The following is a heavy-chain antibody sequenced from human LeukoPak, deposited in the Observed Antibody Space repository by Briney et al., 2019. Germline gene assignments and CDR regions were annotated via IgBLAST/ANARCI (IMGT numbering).Heavy chain of an antibody. Sequence: GGSLRLSCTASGFTFSSYSMNWVRQVPGKGLEWVSAISGSGGSTFYADSVKGRFAISRDNSKNTLYLQVNSLRAEDTAVYYCARYYDSSGYLDYWGQGTLVTVSS. CDR1: GFTFSSYS. V-gene: IGHV3-23*01. J-gene: IGHJ4*02. CDR2: ISGSGGST. D-gene: IGHD3-22*01. CDR3: ARYYDSSGYLDY.